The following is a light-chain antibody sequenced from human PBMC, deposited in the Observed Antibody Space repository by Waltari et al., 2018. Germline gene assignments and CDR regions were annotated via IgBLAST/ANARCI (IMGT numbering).Light chain of an antibody. J-gene: IGKJ5*01. Sequence: EVVLTQSPDTLSLSPGERATLSCRASQSVRSNYLAWYQQKPGQAPRLLMYFTSSRATGIPDRFSSSGSGTDFTLTISRLEPEDFAVYYCQHYDSFPITFGQGTRLEIK. CDR3: QHYDSFPIT. V-gene: IGKV3-20*01. CDR1: QSVRSNY. CDR2: FTS.